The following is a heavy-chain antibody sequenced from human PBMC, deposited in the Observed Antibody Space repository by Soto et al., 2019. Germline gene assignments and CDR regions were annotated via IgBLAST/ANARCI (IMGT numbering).Heavy chain of an antibody. J-gene: IGHJ4*02. V-gene: IGHV3-23*01. CDR2: VSASGTGT. CDR1: GFSFSDYS. D-gene: IGHD5-18*01. Sequence: EVQLLESGGGLVQPGGSLRLSCAASGFSFSDYSMTWVRQAPGKGLEWVSAVSASGTGTYYSDSVKGRFTISRDNSKNTLYLQMNSLRAEDTALYYCARDQGASYGLYYFDYWGQGTLVTVSS. CDR3: ARDQGASYGLYYFDY.